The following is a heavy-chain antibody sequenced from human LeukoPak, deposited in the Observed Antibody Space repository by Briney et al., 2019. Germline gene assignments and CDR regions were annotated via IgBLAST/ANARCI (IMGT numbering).Heavy chain of an antibody. CDR3: ARDLSTSSNWELDY. D-gene: IGHD1-1*01. Sequence: ASVKVSCKASGYTFSDYYTHWVRQAPGQGLEWMGWINPNSGGTCYAQQFQGRVTMTRDTSIGTVYMELSTLRSDDTAVYYCARDLSTSSNWELDYWGQGTLVTVSS. CDR2: INPNSGGT. J-gene: IGHJ4*02. V-gene: IGHV1-2*02. CDR1: GYTFSDYY.